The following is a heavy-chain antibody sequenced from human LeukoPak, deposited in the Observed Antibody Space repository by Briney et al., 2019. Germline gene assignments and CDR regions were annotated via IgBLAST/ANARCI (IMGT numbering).Heavy chain of an antibody. D-gene: IGHD1-26*01. Sequence: GGSLRLSCAASGFTFSNYAMSWVRQAPGKGLEWVSAISGSASSTYHADSVKGRFTISRDNAKNSLYLQMNSLRAEDTAVYYCARYRFVVGATDSFDMWGQGTTVTVSS. CDR2: ISGSASST. CDR3: ARYRFVVGATDSFDM. V-gene: IGHV3-23*01. J-gene: IGHJ3*02. CDR1: GFTFSNYA.